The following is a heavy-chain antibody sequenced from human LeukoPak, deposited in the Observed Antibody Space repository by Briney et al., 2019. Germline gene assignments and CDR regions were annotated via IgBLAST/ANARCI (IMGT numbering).Heavy chain of an antibody. J-gene: IGHJ4*02. CDR1: GYTFTSYD. CDR2: VNPNSGNT. D-gene: IGHD3-22*01. V-gene: IGHV1-8*03. CDR3: ARGRHYYDSSGYPYYFDY. Sequence: ASVKVSCKASGYTFTSYDINWVRQATGQGLEWMGWVNPNSGNTGYAQKFQGRVTITRNTSISTAYMELSSLRSEDTAVYYRARGRHYYDSSGYPYYFDYWGQGTLVTVSS.